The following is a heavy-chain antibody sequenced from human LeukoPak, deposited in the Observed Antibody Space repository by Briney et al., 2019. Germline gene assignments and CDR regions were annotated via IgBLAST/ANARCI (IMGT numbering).Heavy chain of an antibody. J-gene: IGHJ4*02. CDR1: GFTFSSYS. V-gene: IGHV3-21*01. Sequence: GGSLRLSCAASGFTFSSYSMNWVRQAPGKGLEWVSSISSSSSYIYYADSVKGRFTISRDNAKNSLYLQMNSLRAEDTAVYYCASAPFDVGASFFDYWGQGTLVTVSS. CDR3: ASAPFDVGASFFDY. D-gene: IGHD1-26*01. CDR2: ISSSSSYI.